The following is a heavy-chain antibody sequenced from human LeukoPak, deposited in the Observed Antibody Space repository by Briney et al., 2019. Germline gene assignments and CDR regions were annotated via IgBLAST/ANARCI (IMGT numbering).Heavy chain of an antibody. CDR2: ISGSSTYT. D-gene: IGHD1-26*01. CDR3: ARDPRGLVGAQ. J-gene: IGHJ4*02. CDR1: GFTFGGYS. V-gene: IGHV3-21*01. Sequence: GGSLRLSCAASGFTFGGYSMNWVRQAPGKGLEWVSSISGSSTYTYYTDSVKGRFTISRDNAKTSLYLQMNSLRAEDTAVYYCARDPRGLVGAQWGQGTLVTVSS.